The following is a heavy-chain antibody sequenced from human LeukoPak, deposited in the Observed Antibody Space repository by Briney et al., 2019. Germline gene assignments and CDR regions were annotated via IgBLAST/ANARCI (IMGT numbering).Heavy chain of an antibody. D-gene: IGHD4-11*01. Sequence: GGSLRLSCVVSGFVFTDYRMNWVRQAPGKGLEWVSSISSGNHIDYADSVKGRFTISRDKAKNSLYLQMDSLRAEDTAVYYCTRAWADYLFDHWGQGTLVTVSS. V-gene: IGHV3-69-1*02. CDR2: ISSGNHI. CDR3: TRAWADYLFDH. J-gene: IGHJ4*02. CDR1: GFVFTDYR.